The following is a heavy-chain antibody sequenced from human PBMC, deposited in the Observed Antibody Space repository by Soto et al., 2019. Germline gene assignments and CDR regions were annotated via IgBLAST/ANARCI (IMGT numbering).Heavy chain of an antibody. Sequence: SVKVSCKASGGTFSSYAISWVRQAPGQGLEWMGGIIPIFGTANYAQRFQGRVTITADESISTAYMELSSLRSEDTAVYYCARGRGKWFGQYNWLDPWGQGTLVTVSS. V-gene: IGHV1-69*13. D-gene: IGHD3-10*01. J-gene: IGHJ5*02. CDR2: IIPIFGTA. CDR3: ARGRGKWFGQYNWLDP. CDR1: GGTFSSYA.